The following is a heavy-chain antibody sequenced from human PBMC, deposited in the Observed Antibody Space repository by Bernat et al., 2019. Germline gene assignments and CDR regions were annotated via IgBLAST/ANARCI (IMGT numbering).Heavy chain of an antibody. V-gene: IGHV1-18*01. J-gene: IGHJ6*02. CDR2: ISAYNGNT. CDR1: GYTFTSYG. D-gene: IGHD6-13*01. Sequence: QVQLVQSGAEVKKPGASVKVSCKASGYTFTSYGISWVRQAHGQGLEWMGWISAYNGNTNYAQKLQGRVTMTTDTSTSTAYMELRSLRSDDTAVYYCARDNGQAAGTWGDSYYYYYGMDVWGQGTTVTVSS. CDR3: ARDNGQAAGTWGDSYYYYYGMDV.